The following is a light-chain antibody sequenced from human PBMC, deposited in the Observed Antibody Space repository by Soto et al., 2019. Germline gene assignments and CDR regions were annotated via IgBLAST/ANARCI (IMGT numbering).Light chain of an antibody. CDR2: GAS. J-gene: IGKJ1*01. CDR1: QSVSSN. V-gene: IGKV3-15*01. Sequence: EIEMTQSPATLSVSPGERATLSCRASQSVSSNLAWYQQKPGQAPRLLIYGASTRATGIPARFSGSGSGTEFTLTISSLQSEDFAVYYCQQYNKWPPRTFGQGTKVEIK. CDR3: QQYNKWPPRT.